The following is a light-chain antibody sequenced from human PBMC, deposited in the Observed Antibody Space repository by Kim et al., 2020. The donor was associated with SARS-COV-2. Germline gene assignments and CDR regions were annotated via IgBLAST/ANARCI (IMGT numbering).Light chain of an antibody. V-gene: IGKV1-33*01. CDR3: QQYDNPPRT. J-gene: IGKJ1*01. Sequence: PEGDRVTLTSQASKAISNYLNWYQQKPGKAPTLLIYDASDLETGVPSRFSGSGSGTDFTLTISSLQPEDIATYHCQQYDNPPRTFGQGTKVDIK. CDR2: DAS. CDR1: KAISNY.